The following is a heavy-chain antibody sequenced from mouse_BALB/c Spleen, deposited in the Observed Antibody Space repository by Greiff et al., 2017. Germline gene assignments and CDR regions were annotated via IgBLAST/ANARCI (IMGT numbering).Heavy chain of an antibody. CDR1: GYTFSSYW. Sequence: QVQLQQSGAELMKPGASVKISCKATGYTFSSYWIEWVKQRPGHGLEWIGEILPGSGSTNYNEKFKGKATFTADTSSNTAYMQLSSLTSEDSAVYYCARSRGHYAMDYWGQGTSVTVSS. CDR2: ILPGSGST. CDR3: ARSRGHYAMDY. V-gene: IGHV1-9*01. J-gene: IGHJ4*01.